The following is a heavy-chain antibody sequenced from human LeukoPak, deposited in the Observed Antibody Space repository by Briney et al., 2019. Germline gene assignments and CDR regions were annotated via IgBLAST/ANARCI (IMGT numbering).Heavy chain of an antibody. V-gene: IGHV4-59*12. Sequence: PSETLSLTCTVSGVSISSYYWSWIRQPPGKGLEWIGSINYSGSSNYNPSLKSRVTISVDTSKKQLSLKLTSVTAADTAVYYCARRLGRIGYYYYYYMDVWGKGTTVTVSS. J-gene: IGHJ6*03. CDR3: ARRLGRIGYYYYYYMDV. CDR2: INYSGSS. D-gene: IGHD3-16*01. CDR1: GVSISSYY.